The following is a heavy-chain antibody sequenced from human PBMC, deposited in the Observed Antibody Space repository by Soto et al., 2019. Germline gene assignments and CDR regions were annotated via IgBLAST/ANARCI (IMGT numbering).Heavy chain of an antibody. CDR1: GYTFTSYY. CDR2: INPSGGST. D-gene: IGHD2-2*02. J-gene: IGHJ4*02. CDR3: ASDNTGVNFDD. Sequence: QVQLVQSGAEVKKPGASVKVSCKASGYTFTSYYMHWVRQAPGQGLEWMGIINPSGGSTSYAQKFQGRVTMTRDTSTSTVYRELSSLRSEDTAVYSCASDNTGVNFDDWGQGTLVTVAS. V-gene: IGHV1-46*01.